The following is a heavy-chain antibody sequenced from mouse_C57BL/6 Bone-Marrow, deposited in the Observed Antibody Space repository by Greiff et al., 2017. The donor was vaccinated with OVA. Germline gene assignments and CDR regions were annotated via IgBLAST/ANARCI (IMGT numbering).Heavy chain of an antibody. V-gene: IGHV5-9-1*02. CDR3: TRGDYGLDGDY. CDR1: GFTFSSYA. J-gene: IGHJ2*01. D-gene: IGHD1-1*02. Sequence: EVMLVESGEGLVKPGGSLKLSCAASGFTFSSYAMSWDRQTPEKRLEWVAYISSGGDYIYYADTVKGRFTISRDNARNTLYLQMSSLKSEDTAMYYCTRGDYGLDGDYWGQGTTLTVSS. CDR2: ISSGGDYI.